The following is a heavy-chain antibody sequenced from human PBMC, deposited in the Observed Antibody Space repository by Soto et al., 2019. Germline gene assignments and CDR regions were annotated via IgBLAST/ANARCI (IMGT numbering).Heavy chain of an antibody. CDR3: ASSAGHRGDFFYYNGMDV. J-gene: IGHJ6*02. Sequence: TSETLSLTCSVSGASIRCYYWHWIRQPPGKGLEWIGYVYTSDYTRYSSSLKSRVTISVDTSKSQFYLRLNSVTAADTAVYYCASSAGHRGDFFYYNGMDVWGQGTTVTVSS. CDR2: VYTSDYT. D-gene: IGHD3-10*01. CDR1: GASIRCYY. V-gene: IGHV4-4*08.